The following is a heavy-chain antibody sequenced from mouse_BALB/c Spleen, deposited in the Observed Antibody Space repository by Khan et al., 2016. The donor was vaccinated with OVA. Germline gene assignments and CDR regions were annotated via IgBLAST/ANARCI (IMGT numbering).Heavy chain of an antibody. V-gene: IGHV2-6-1*01. CDR1: GFSLTNYG. D-gene: IGHD2-10*01. CDR3: ARQPYYHYYIMDY. Sequence: QVQLQQSGPALVAPSQSLSITCTISGFSLTNYGVHWVRQPPGKGLEWLVVIWSDGSTTYNSALNSRLSISKDNSKSQVFLKMNSLQTDDTAMYYCARQPYYHYYIMDYWGQGTSGTVSS. CDR2: IWSDGST. J-gene: IGHJ4*01.